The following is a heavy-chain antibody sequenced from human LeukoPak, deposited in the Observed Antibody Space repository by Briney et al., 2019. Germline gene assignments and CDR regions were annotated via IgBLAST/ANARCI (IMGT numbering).Heavy chain of an antibody. CDR3: AASIAAAVPDY. Sequence: GGSLRLSCAASGFTFSSYEMNWVRQAPGKGLEWVSYISSSGSTIYYADSVKGRFTISRDNAKNSLYLQMNSLRSDDTAVYYCAASIAAAVPDYWGQGTLVTVSS. V-gene: IGHV3-48*03. D-gene: IGHD6-13*01. J-gene: IGHJ4*02. CDR2: ISSSGSTI. CDR1: GFTFSSYE.